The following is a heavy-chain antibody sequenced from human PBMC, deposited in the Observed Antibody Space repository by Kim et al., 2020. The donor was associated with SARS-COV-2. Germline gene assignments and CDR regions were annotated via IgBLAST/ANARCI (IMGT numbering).Heavy chain of an antibody. J-gene: IGHJ5*01. Sequence: SETLSLTCTVSGGSISSYYWSWIRQPPGKGLEWIGDIYYSGSTNYNPSLKSRVTISVDTSKNQFSLKLSSVTATDTAVYYCARTYTVLLWVWEFLHPNW. V-gene: IGHV4-59*08. CDR3: ARTYTVLLWVWEFLHPNW. CDR1: GGSISSYY. CDR2: IYYSGST. D-gene: IGHD3-10*01.